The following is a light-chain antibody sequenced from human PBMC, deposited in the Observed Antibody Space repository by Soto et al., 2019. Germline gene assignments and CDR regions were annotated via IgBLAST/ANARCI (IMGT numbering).Light chain of an antibody. V-gene: IGKV1-5*03. CDR3: QNYNSYSEA. Sequence: DIQMTHSLSTLSGSVVYIVTITCRSSQTISSWLAGYQQKPGKAPTLLIYKASTLKSGVPSRFSGSGSVTEFTLTISSLQPDDFATYYCQNYNSYSEAFGQGTKVDIK. CDR1: QTISSW. CDR2: KAS. J-gene: IGKJ1*01.